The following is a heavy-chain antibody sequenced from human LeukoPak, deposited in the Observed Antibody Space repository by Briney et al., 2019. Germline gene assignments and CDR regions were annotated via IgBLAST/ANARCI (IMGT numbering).Heavy chain of an antibody. V-gene: IGHV3-23*01. CDR1: GFTFSSYA. CDR3: AKDFWFDP. CDR2: SSGSGGRT. Sequence: PGGSLRLSCAASGFTFSSYAMSWVRQAPGKGLEWVSGSSGSGGRTYYADSVKGRFTISRDNSKNTLYLQMNSLGAEDTAVYYCAKDFWFDPWGQGTLVTVSS. J-gene: IGHJ5*02.